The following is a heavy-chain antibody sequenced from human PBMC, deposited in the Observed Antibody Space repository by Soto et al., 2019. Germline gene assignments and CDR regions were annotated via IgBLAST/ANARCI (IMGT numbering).Heavy chain of an antibody. Sequence: RASVKVSCKVSGYTLTELSMHWVRQAPGKGLEWMGGFDPEDGETIYAQKFQGRVTMTEDTSTDTAYMELSSLRSEDTAVYYCATASVDYGGNSGAFDIWGQATMVTVSS. J-gene: IGHJ3*02. CDR1: GYTLTELS. D-gene: IGHD4-17*01. V-gene: IGHV1-24*01. CDR2: FDPEDGET. CDR3: ATASVDYGGNSGAFDI.